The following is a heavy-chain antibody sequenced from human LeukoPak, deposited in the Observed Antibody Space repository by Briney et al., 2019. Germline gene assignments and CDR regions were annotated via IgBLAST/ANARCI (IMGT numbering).Heavy chain of an antibody. D-gene: IGHD1-1*01. V-gene: IGHV1-69*05. Sequence: ASVKVSCKASGGTFSSYAISWVRQAPGQGLEWMGGIIPIFGTANYAQKFQGRVTITTDESTSTAYKELSSLRSEDTTVYYCARNDPPGTFDIWGQGTMVTVSS. J-gene: IGHJ3*02. CDR2: IIPIFGTA. CDR3: ARNDPPGTFDI. CDR1: GGTFSSYA.